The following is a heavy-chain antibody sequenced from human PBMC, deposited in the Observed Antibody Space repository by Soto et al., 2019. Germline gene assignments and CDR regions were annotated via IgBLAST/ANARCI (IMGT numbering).Heavy chain of an antibody. CDR3: ARDDHPWCGYYYGLDV. D-gene: IGHD2-8*02. V-gene: IGHV3-33*01. CDR1: GFTFSTYG. Sequence: QVQLVESGGGVVQPGRSLRLSCAASGFTFSTYGMHWVRQAPGKGLEWVALIWHDGNNKYYGDSVKGRFTISRDNSKNTLYLQMNSLRVEDTAIYYCARDDHPWCGYYYGLDVWGQGTTVTVSS. CDR2: IWHDGNNK. J-gene: IGHJ6*02.